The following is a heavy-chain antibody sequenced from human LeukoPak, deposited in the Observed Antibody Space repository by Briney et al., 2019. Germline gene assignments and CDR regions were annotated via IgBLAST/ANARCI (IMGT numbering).Heavy chain of an antibody. V-gene: IGHV1-18*01. D-gene: IGHD6-13*01. Sequence: ASVRVACKTSGYTLMSYGITWVRQAPGQGLEWMGWISGYNGHTDYAQNLQGRVTMTIDTSTSTAYMELTRLRSDDTAVYYCARKIAGVWFDPWGQGTLVTVSS. CDR1: GYTLMSYG. J-gene: IGHJ5*02. CDR2: ISGYNGHT. CDR3: ARKIAGVWFDP.